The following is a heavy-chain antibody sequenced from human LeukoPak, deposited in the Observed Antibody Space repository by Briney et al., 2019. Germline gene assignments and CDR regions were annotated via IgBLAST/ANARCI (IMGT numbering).Heavy chain of an antibody. V-gene: IGHV3-21*01. Sequence: GGSLRLSCAASGFTFSSYSMNWVRQAPGKGLEWVSSISSSSSYIYYADSVKGRFTISRDNANNSLYLQMNSLRAEDTAVYYCAAEYYDSSGYSRFDYWGQGTLVTVSS. J-gene: IGHJ4*02. CDR1: GFTFSSYS. CDR2: ISSSSSYI. CDR3: AAEYYDSSGYSRFDY. D-gene: IGHD3-22*01.